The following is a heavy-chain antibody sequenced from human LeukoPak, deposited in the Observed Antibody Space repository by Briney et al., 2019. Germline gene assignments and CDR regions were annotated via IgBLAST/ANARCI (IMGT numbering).Heavy chain of an antibody. CDR3: ALEDSSVV. D-gene: IGHD3-22*01. CDR2: ISSSGSTI. V-gene: IGHV3-48*04. Sequence: GGSLRLSCAASGFTFSSYWMNWARQAPGKGLEWASYISSSGSTIYYADSVKGRFTISRDNAKNPLYLQMNSLRAEDTAVYYCALEDSSVVWGQGTLVTVSS. J-gene: IGHJ4*02. CDR1: GFTFSSYW.